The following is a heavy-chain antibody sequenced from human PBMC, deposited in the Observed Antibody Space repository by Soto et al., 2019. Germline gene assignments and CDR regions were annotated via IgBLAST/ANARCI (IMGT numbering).Heavy chain of an antibody. CDR1: GGTFSTFG. CDR2: IIPFFGTA. CDR3: AKSAPMDAGDKYYYDF. D-gene: IGHD4-17*01. J-gene: IGHJ4*02. V-gene: IGHV1-69*13. Sequence: SVKVSCKASGGTFSTFGISWVRQAPGQGLEWMGGIIPFFGTARYSQEFEDRITITADESTNTVYMDLRSLTSEDTAIYYCAKSAPMDAGDKYYYDFWGQGALVTVSS.